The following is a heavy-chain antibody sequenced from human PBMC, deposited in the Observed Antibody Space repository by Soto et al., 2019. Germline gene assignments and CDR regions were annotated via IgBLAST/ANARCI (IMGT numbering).Heavy chain of an antibody. CDR2: INAGNGNT. D-gene: IGHD3-10*01. V-gene: IGHV1-3*01. CDR1: GYTFTGYA. CDR3: ARDRSYYSDY. J-gene: IGHJ4*02. Sequence: ASVKVSCKASGYTFTGYAMHWVRQAPGQRLEWMGWINAGNGNTKYSQKFQGRVTMTTDTSTSTAYMELRSLRSDDTAVYYCARDRSYYSDYWGQGTLVTVSS.